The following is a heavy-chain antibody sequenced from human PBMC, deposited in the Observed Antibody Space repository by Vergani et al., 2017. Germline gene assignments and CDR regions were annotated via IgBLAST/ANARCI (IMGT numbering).Heavy chain of an antibody. J-gene: IGHJ6*03. Sequence: QVQLQQWGPGLVKPSQTLSLTCTVSGGSISSGGYYWSWIRQHPGKGLEWIGYIYYSGSTYYNPSLKSRVTISVDTSKNQFSLKLSSVTAADTAVYYCARAIQNRRITMVRGARNYMDVWGKGTTVTVSS. CDR2: IYYSGST. CDR1: GGSISSGGYY. V-gene: IGHV4-31*03. CDR3: ARAIQNRRITMVRGARNYMDV. D-gene: IGHD3-10*01.